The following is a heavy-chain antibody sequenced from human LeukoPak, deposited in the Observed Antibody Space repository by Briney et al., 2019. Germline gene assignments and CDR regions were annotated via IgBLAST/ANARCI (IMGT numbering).Heavy chain of an antibody. D-gene: IGHD3-22*01. CDR2: IYSGGST. Sequence: GGSLRLSCAASGFTVSSNYMSWVRQAPGKGLEWVSVIYSGGSTYYADSVKGRFTISRHNSKNTLYLQMNSLRAEDTAVYYCAKETYYDSSGYHPQAYWGQGTLVTVSS. CDR1: GFTVSSNY. V-gene: IGHV3-53*04. CDR3: AKETYYDSSGYHPQAY. J-gene: IGHJ4*02.